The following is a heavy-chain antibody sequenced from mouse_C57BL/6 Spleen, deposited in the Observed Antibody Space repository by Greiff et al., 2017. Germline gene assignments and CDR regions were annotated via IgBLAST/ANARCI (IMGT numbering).Heavy chain of an antibody. J-gene: IGHJ4*01. D-gene: IGHD2-13*01. Sequence: VQLQQSGPELVKPGASVKISCKASGYAFSSSWMNWVKQRPGKGLEWIGRISPGDGDTNYNGKFKGKATLTADKSSSTAYMQLSSLTSEDSAVFFCARASDYDGYYYAMDYWGQGTSVTVSS. V-gene: IGHV1-82*01. CDR1: GYAFSSSW. CDR3: ARASDYDGYYYAMDY. CDR2: ISPGDGDT.